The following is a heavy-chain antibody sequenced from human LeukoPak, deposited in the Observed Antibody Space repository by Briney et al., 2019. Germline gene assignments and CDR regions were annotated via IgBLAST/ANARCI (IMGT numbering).Heavy chain of an antibody. V-gene: IGHV3-48*03. D-gene: IGHD3-10*02. Sequence: PGGTLRLSCAASGFTFSSYEMNWVRQAPGKGLEWVSYISSSGSTIYYADSVKGRFTISRDNAKNSLYLQMNSLRTEDTAVYYCAELGITMIGGVWGKGTTVTISS. CDR2: ISSSGSTI. CDR1: GFTFSSYE. CDR3: AELGITMIGGV. J-gene: IGHJ6*04.